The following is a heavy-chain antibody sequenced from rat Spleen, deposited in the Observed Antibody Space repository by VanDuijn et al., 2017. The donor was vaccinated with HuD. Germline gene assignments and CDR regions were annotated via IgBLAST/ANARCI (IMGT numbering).Heavy chain of an antibody. CDR2: ISKSSGII. J-gene: IGHJ2*01. CDR3: ARTGIGSYYFDY. D-gene: IGHD1-11*01. V-gene: IGHV5-34*01. Sequence: EVQLVESGGGLVQPGRSLKLSCVASGFTFTDYGMNWIRQAPGKGLEWVAYISKSSGIIDYADTVKGRFTISRDNVKNTLYLQMDSLRSEDTATYYCARTGIGSYYFDYWGQGVMVTVSS. CDR1: GFTFTDYG.